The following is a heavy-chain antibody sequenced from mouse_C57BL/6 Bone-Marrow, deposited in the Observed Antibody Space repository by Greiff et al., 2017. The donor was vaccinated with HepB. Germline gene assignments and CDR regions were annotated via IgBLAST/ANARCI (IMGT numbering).Heavy chain of an antibody. CDR2: ISSGGDYI. V-gene: IGHV5-9-1*02. CDR1: GFTFSSYA. D-gene: IGHD2-5*01. Sequence: EVQLVESGEGLVKPGGSLKLSCAASGFTFSSYAMSWVRQTPEKRLEWVAYISSGGDYIYYADTVKGLFTISRDNTRNTLYLQMTSLKSEDTAMYYYTRAYYSNFYWYFGVWGTGTTVTVAS. CDR3: TRAYYSNFYWYFGV. J-gene: IGHJ1*03.